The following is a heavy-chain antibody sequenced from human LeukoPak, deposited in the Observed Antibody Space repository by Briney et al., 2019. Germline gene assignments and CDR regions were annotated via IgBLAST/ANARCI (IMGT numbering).Heavy chain of an antibody. D-gene: IGHD5-18*01. CDR2: INHSGST. Sequence: SETLSLTCAVYGGSFSGYYWSWIRQPPGKGLEWIGEINHSGSTNYNPSLKSRVTISVDTSKNQFSLKLSSVTAADTAVYYCARGRRYSYGPFDYWGQGTLVTVSS. J-gene: IGHJ4*02. CDR1: GGSFSGYY. V-gene: IGHV4-34*01. CDR3: ARGRRYSYGPFDY.